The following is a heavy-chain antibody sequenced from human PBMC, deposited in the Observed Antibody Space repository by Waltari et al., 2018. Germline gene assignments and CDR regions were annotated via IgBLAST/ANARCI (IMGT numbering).Heavy chain of an antibody. CDR2: INEDGTKE. Sequence: EVQLVESGGGLVQPGGSLRLSCVASGFDFHGYWMGWFRQAPGKSMEGVANINEDGTKEFYVESLKGRVTISRDNAKNSVYLQTTSLRAEDTALYYCARSGLVSAFDYWGQGSLVTVAS. CDR3: ARSGLVSAFDY. D-gene: IGHD3-9*01. V-gene: IGHV3-7*01. CDR1: GFDFHGYW. J-gene: IGHJ4*02.